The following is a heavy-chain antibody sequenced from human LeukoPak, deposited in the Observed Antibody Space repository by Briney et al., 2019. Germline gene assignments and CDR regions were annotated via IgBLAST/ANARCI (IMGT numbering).Heavy chain of an antibody. D-gene: IGHD3-22*01. V-gene: IGHV1-18*01. CDR3: ARDSPPNYSDSSGYYSDAFDI. J-gene: IGHJ3*02. Sequence: GASVKVSCKASGDTFTSDGISWVRQAPGQGLEWMGWISAYNGNTKYAQMVQDRVTMTTDTSTSTAYMELRSLRSDDTAVYYCARDSPPNYSDSSGYYSDAFDIWGQGTMVTVSS. CDR2: ISAYNGNT. CDR1: GDTFTSDG.